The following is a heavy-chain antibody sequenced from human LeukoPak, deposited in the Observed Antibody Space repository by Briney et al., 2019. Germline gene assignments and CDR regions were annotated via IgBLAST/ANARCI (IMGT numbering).Heavy chain of an antibody. CDR3: ARHKGSSTWYPFDY. CDR1: GGSISSYY. V-gene: IGHV4-59*08. CDR2: MSKSGST. D-gene: IGHD6-13*01. J-gene: IGHJ4*02. Sequence: SETLSLTCIVSGGSISSYYWSWIRQPPGKGLEWIGYMSKSGSTNYNPSLQSRVTILVDTSKNQFSLKLSSATAADTAVYYCARHKGSSTWYPFDYWGLGTLVTVSS.